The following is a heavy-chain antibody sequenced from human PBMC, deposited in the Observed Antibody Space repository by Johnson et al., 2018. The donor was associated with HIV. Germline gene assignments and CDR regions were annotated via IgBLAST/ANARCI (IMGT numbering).Heavy chain of an antibody. J-gene: IGHJ3*01. Sequence: QVQLVESGGGLVQPGGSLRLSCAVSGYSVTGYNMNWVRQAPGKGLEWVSYISSSGSTIYYAASVQGRFIISRDNAKKSLYLQMNSLRAEDTAVYYCATRDPTYRPGAFDLWGQGTMVTVSS. CDR3: ATRDPTYRPGAFDL. CDR2: ISSSGSTI. CDR1: GYSVTGYN. V-gene: IGHV3-11*04. D-gene: IGHD1-14*01.